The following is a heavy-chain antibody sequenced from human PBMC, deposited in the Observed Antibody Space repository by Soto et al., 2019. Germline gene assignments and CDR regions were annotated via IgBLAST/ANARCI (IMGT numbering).Heavy chain of an antibody. D-gene: IGHD1-26*01. V-gene: IGHV4-30-2*01. CDR2: IYHSGST. CDR1: GGSISSGGYS. J-gene: IGHJ2*01. CDR3: ARGPFSTYWYFDL. Sequence: SETLSLTCAVSGGSISSGGYSWSWIRQPPGKGLEWIGYIYHSGSTYYNPSLKSRVTISVDRSKNQFSLKLSSVTAADTAVYYCARGPFSTYWYFDLWGRGTLVTVSS.